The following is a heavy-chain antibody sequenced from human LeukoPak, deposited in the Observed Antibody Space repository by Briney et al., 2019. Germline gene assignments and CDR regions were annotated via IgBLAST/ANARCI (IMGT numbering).Heavy chain of an antibody. CDR2: INPDGRDT. CDR1: GFTFNRCW. V-gene: IGHV3-7*01. D-gene: IGHD2-15*01. CDR3: ARDCSGGSCYFDY. J-gene: IGHJ4*02. Sequence: GGSLRLSCVVSGFTFNRCWMNWVRQAPGKGLEWVAHINPDGRDTYYVDSVKGRFTISRDNAQNSMYLQMNSLRAEDTAVYYCARDCSGGSCYFDYWGQGTLVTVSS.